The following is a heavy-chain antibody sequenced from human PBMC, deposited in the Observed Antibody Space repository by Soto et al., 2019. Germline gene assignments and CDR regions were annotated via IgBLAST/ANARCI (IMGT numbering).Heavy chain of an antibody. J-gene: IGHJ4*02. V-gene: IGHV3-30-3*01. CDR2: ISYDGSNK. Sequence: GGSLRLSCAASGFTFSSYAMHWVRQAPGKGLEWVAVISYDGSNKYYADSVKGRFTISRDNSKNTLYLQMNSLRAEDTAVYYCARDPPPNDYGDYYFDYWGQGTLVTVSS. CDR1: GFTFSSYA. CDR3: ARDPPPNDYGDYYFDY. D-gene: IGHD4-17*01.